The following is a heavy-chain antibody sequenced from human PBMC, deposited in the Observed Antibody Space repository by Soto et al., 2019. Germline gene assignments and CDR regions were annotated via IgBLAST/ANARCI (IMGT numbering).Heavy chain of an antibody. CDR1: SGSISSSNW. Sequence: PSETLSLTCAVSSGSISSSNWWSWVRQPPGKGLEWIGEIYHSGSTYYNPSLKSRVTISVDTSKNQFSLKLSSVTAADTAVYYCAREGSTDPNWFDPWGQGTLVTVSS. V-gene: IGHV4-4*02. J-gene: IGHJ5*02. CDR3: AREGSTDPNWFDP. CDR2: IYHSGST.